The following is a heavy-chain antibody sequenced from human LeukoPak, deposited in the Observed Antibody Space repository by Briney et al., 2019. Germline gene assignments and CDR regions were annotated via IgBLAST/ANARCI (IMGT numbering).Heavy chain of an antibody. Sequence: GRSLGLSCAASGFTFSSYGMHWVRQAPGKGLEWVAVIWYDGSNKYYADSVKGRFTISRDNSKNTLYLQMNSLRAEDTAVYYCARTSAPYYFDYWGQGTLVTVSS. CDR3: ARTSAPYYFDY. J-gene: IGHJ4*02. CDR1: GFTFSSYG. CDR2: IWYDGSNK. V-gene: IGHV3-33*01.